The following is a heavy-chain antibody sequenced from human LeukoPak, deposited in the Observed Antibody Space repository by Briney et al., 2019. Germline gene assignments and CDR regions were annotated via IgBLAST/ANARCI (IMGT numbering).Heavy chain of an antibody. Sequence: ASVKVSCKASGYTFTSYYMHWVRQAPGQGLEWMGIINPSGGSTSYAQKFQGRVTMTRDTSTSTVYMELSSLRSEDTAMYYCARDAVVVVPAADRYYFDYWGQGTLVTVSS. D-gene: IGHD2-2*01. V-gene: IGHV1-46*01. CDR3: ARDAVVVVPAADRYYFDY. J-gene: IGHJ4*02. CDR2: INPSGGST. CDR1: GYTFTSYY.